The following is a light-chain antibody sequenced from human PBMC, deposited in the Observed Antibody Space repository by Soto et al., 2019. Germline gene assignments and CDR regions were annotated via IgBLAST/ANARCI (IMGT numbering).Light chain of an antibody. V-gene: IGKV3-15*01. Sequence: EIVLMQSPGTLSLSPGERATLSCRASQTLRRTYIAWYQQNPGQAPRLLMYGASNRATGIPARFSGSGSGTEFTLTISSLRSEDFAVYYCQQYDNWPITFGQGTRLEI. J-gene: IGKJ5*01. CDR1: QTLRRT. CDR2: GAS. CDR3: QQYDNWPIT.